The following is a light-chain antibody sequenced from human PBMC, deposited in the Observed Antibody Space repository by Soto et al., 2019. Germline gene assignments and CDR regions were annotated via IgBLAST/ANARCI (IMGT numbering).Light chain of an antibody. CDR1: QSISKY. CDR3: QQSHSKPLT. J-gene: IGKJ4*01. V-gene: IGKV1-39*01. CDR2: AAS. Sequence: DIQMTQSSSSLSASVGDRVTITCRASQSISKYVNWYQHKPGKAPTVLIHAASSLQSGVPSRFSGSGSGTDFFLTISSLQPEDFAVYYCQQSHSKPLTFGGGTKVDIK.